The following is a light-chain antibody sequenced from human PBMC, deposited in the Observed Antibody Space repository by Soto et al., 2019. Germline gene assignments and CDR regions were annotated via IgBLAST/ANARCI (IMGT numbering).Light chain of an antibody. CDR2: ATS. Sequence: DIQMTQSPSALSASIGDTVTISCRASQGISNWLAWYQQKPGKAPKSLIYATSRLQSGVPSRFSGSGSGTGRDFTLTISSLQPEDFAIYYCQQYNTYPVTFGQGTRLEIK. CDR1: QGISNW. J-gene: IGKJ5*01. CDR3: QQYNTYPVT. V-gene: IGKV1-16*01.